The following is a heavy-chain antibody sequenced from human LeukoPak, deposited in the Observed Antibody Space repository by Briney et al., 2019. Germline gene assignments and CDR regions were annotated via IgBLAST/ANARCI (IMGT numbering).Heavy chain of an antibody. J-gene: IGHJ4*02. CDR2: IIPIFGTA. CDR1: GGTFSSYA. V-gene: IGHV1-69*05. D-gene: IGHD2-2*01. CDR3: ARDPDTSTWVGPEFDY. Sequence: SVKVSCKASGGTFSSYAISWVRQAPGQGLEWMGGIIPIFGTANYAQRFQGRVTMTTDTSTSTAYMELRSLRSDDTAVYYCARDPDTSTWVGPEFDYWGQGTLVTVSS.